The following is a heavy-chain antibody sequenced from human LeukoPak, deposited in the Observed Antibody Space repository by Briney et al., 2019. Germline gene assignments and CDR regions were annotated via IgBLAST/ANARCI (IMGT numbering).Heavy chain of an antibody. V-gene: IGHV3-21*01. CDR2: ISSSSSYI. Sequence: PGGSLRLSCAASGFTFSSYSMNWVRQAPGKGLEWVSSISSSSSYIYYADSVKGRFTISRDNAKNSLYLQMNSLRAEDTAVYYCAKARIAAAGSNYWGRGTLVTVSS. CDR3: AKARIAAAGSNY. J-gene: IGHJ4*02. D-gene: IGHD6-13*01. CDR1: GFTFSSYS.